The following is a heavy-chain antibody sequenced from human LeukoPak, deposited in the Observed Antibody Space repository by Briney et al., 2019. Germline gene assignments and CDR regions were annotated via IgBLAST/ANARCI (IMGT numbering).Heavy chain of an antibody. CDR2: ISGSGGST. Sequence: GGSLRLSCAASGFTFSSYAMSWVRQAPGKGLEWVSAISGSGGSTYYADSVKGRFTISRDNAKNSLYLQMNSLRAEDTAVYYCARVQQWLAGFDYWGQGTLVTVSS. CDR1: GFTFSSYA. D-gene: IGHD6-19*01. V-gene: IGHV3-23*01. J-gene: IGHJ4*02. CDR3: ARVQQWLAGFDY.